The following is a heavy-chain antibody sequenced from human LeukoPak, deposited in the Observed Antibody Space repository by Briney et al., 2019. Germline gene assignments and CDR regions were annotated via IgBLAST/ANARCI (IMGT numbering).Heavy chain of an antibody. D-gene: IGHD2-15*01. V-gene: IGHV3-7*02. Sequence: PGGSLRLSCAASGFTFSSYWMSWVRQAPGKGLEWVANIKEDGSEKSHADSVKGRFTVSRDNTKNSLYLQMDSLRAEDTAVYYCAKCAAYRSYDYWGQGILVIVSS. CDR3: AKCAAYRSYDY. CDR2: IKEDGSEK. J-gene: IGHJ4*02. CDR1: GFTFSSYW.